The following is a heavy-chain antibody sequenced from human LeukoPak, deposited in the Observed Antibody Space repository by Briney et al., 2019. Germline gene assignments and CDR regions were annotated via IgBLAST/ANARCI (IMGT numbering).Heavy chain of an antibody. Sequence: SETLSLTCSVSGGSISSHFYIWFRRPAGKGLEWIGRVYASGTNHNPSLKSRVTFSLDTSKNQFSLKLISVTAADTAVYYCARGIFRDGIGVWGQGTTVTVSS. CDR1: GGSISSHF. J-gene: IGHJ6*02. CDR3: ARGIFRDGIGV. CDR2: VYASGT. V-gene: IGHV4-4*07. D-gene: IGHD3-3*01.